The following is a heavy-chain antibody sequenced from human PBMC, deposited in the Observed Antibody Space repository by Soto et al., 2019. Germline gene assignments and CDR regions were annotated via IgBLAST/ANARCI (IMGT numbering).Heavy chain of an antibody. Sequence: QVTLKESGPVLVKPTETLTLTCTVSGFSLSNARMGVSWIRQPPGKALEWLALLFSTDEKSYSTSLKSRLTISRDPSKSQVVLTMTNMDPVDTATYYCARIDDYAYYNMDVWCKGTTFTVSS. J-gene: IGHJ6*03. CDR3: ARIDDYAYYNMDV. CDR1: GFSLSNARMG. CDR2: LFSTDEK. V-gene: IGHV2-26*01.